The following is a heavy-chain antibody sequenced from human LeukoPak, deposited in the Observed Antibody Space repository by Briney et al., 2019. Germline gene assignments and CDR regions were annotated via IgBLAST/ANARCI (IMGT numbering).Heavy chain of an antibody. V-gene: IGHV1-18*01. Sequence: GASVKVSCKASGYTFTSYGISWVRQAPGQGLEWMGWISAYNGNANYAQKLQGRVTMTTDTSTSTAYMELRSLRSDDTAVYYCARDSYYDSSGYSDYWGQGTLVTVSS. D-gene: IGHD3-22*01. CDR3: ARDSYYDSSGYSDY. CDR2: ISAYNGNA. CDR1: GYTFTSYG. J-gene: IGHJ4*02.